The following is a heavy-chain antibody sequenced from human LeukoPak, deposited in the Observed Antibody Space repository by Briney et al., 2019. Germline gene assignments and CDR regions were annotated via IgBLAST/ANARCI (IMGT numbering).Heavy chain of an antibody. D-gene: IGHD6-13*01. CDR1: GYTFTDYY. Sequence: ASVKISCKASGYTFTDYYMHWVQQAPGKGLEWMGRVDPEDGETIYAEKFQGRVTITADTSTDTAYMELSSLRSEDTAVYYCATELIAAAGQDYWGQGTLVTVSP. CDR3: ATELIAAAGQDY. CDR2: VDPEDGET. V-gene: IGHV1-69-2*01. J-gene: IGHJ4*02.